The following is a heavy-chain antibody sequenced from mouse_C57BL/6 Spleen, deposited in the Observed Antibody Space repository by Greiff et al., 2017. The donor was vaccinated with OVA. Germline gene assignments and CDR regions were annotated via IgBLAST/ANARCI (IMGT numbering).Heavy chain of an antibody. CDR3: ARYYYGSHYYAMDY. D-gene: IGHD1-1*01. Sequence: QVQLQQPGAELVMPGASVKLSCKASGYTFTSYWMHWVKQRPGQGLEWIGEIDPSDSYTNYNQKFKGKSTLTVDKSTSTAYMQLNSLTSEDSAVYYCARYYYGSHYYAMDYWGQGTSVTVSS. J-gene: IGHJ4*01. V-gene: IGHV1-69*01. CDR1: GYTFTSYW. CDR2: IDPSDSYT.